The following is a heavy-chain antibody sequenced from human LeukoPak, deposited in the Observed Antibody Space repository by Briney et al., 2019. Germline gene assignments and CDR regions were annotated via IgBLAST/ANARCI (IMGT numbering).Heavy chain of an antibody. Sequence: SETLSLTCSVSGDSIDSVSYYWGWIRQPPGKGLEWIGSIYYSGNTYYNPSLKSRVTISVDTSKNQFSLKLSSVTAADTAVYYCRCTSHRDYYDYWGQGTLVTVSS. J-gene: IGHJ4*02. CDR1: GDSIDSVSYY. V-gene: IGHV4-39*07. D-gene: IGHD2-2*01. CDR3: RCTSHRDYYDY. CDR2: IYYSGNT.